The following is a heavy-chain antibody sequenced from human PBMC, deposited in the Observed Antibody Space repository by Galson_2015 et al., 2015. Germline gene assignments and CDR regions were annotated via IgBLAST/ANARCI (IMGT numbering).Heavy chain of an antibody. CDR3: ARAPFPGGGWFDP. CDR2: IGTAGDT. V-gene: IGHV3-13*01. D-gene: IGHD3-16*01. J-gene: IGHJ5*02. CDR1: GFTFSSYD. Sequence: SLRLSCAASGFTFSSYDMHWVRQATGKGLEWVSAIGTAGDTYYPGSVKGRFTISRENAKNSLYLQMNSLRAGDTAVYYCARAPFPGGGWFDPWGQGTLVTVSS.